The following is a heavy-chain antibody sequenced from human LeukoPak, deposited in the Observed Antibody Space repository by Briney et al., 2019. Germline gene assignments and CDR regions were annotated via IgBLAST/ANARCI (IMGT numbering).Heavy chain of an antibody. Sequence: NPSETLSLTCTVSGGSISSSSDYWGWVRQPPGKGREWIGSIYYSGSTYNNPSLKSRVTMSVDPSKHQFSLKLSSVTATDTAVYFCASLRIGYCTSTSCLGWFESWGQGTLVTVSS. CDR3: ASLRIGYCTSTSCLGWFES. CDR2: IYYSGST. V-gene: IGHV4-39*01. J-gene: IGHJ5*01. D-gene: IGHD2-2*01. CDR1: GGSISSSSDY.